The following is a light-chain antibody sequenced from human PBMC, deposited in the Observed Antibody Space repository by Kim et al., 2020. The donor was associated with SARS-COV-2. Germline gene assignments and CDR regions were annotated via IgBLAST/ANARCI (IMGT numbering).Light chain of an antibody. J-gene: IGLJ1*01. Sequence: PGQTARITCSGDALQKQYAYWYQQKPGQAPVLVIYKDTERPSGIPERFSGSSSGTTVTLTISGVQAEDEADYYCQSADSSGTYQVFGTGTKVTVL. V-gene: IGLV3-25*03. CDR2: KDT. CDR3: QSADSSGTYQV. CDR1: ALQKQY.